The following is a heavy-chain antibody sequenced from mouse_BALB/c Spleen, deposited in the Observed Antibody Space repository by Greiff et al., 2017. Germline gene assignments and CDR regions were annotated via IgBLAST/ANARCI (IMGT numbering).Heavy chain of an antibody. Sequence: EVKLMESGPELVKPGASVKISCKASGYTFTDYNMHWVKQSHGKSLEWIGYIYPYNGGTGYNQKFKSKATLTVDNSSSTAYMELRSLTSEDSAVYYCARGGYYGFAYWGQGTLVTVSA. CDR3: ARGGYYGFAY. V-gene: IGHV1S29*02. J-gene: IGHJ3*01. CDR1: GYTFTDYN. D-gene: IGHD1-1*02. CDR2: IYPYNGGT.